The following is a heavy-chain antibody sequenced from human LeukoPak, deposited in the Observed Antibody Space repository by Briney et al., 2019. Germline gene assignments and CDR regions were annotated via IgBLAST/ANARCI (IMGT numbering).Heavy chain of an antibody. CDR1: GGSISSYY. CDR3: AGTYYDFWSGYYHWFDP. Sequence: SETLSLTCTVSGGSISSYYWSWIRQPPGKGREWIGYIYYSGSTNYNPSLKSRVTISVDTSKNQFSLKLSSVTAADTAVYYCAGTYYDFWSGYYHWFDPWGQGTLVTVSS. V-gene: IGHV4-59*01. J-gene: IGHJ5*02. CDR2: IYYSGST. D-gene: IGHD3-3*01.